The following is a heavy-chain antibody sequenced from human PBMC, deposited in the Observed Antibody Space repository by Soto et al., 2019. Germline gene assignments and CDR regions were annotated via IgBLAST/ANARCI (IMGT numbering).Heavy chain of an antibody. CDR2: ISGSGAVT. CDR3: AKAPISLDGSGYYFASFDY. CDR1: GFTFRGDA. Sequence: GGSLRLSCAASGFTFRGDAMSWVRQAPGKGLEWVSSISGSGAVTYYADSVKGRFTISRDNSKNTLYLQMNNLRAEDTAVYYCAKAPISLDGSGYYFASFDYWGHGTRVTVPS. V-gene: IGHV3-23*01. J-gene: IGHJ4*01. D-gene: IGHD3-22*01.